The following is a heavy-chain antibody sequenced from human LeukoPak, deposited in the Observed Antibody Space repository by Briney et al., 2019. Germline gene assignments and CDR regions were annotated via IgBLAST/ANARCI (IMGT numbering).Heavy chain of an antibody. CDR3: AREILYDSSGYSLFDY. CDR1: GGSVSSGSYY. D-gene: IGHD3-22*01. CDR2: IYYSGST. J-gene: IGHJ4*02. Sequence: PSETLSLTCTVSGGSVSSGSYYWSWIRQPPGKGLEWIGYIYYSGSTNSNPSLKSRGNISVDTSKNQFSLKLSSVTAADTAVYYCAREILYDSSGYSLFDYWGQGTLVTVSS. V-gene: IGHV4-61*01.